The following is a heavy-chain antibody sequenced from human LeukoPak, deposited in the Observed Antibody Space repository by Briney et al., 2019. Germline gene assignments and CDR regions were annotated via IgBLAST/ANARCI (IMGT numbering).Heavy chain of an antibody. V-gene: IGHV1-2*02. CDR1: GYTFTFYY. Sequence: ASVTVSFTASGYTFTFYYMHWVRQAPGQGLEWMGWINPNSGGTNYAQKFQGRGTMTRDTAISTAYMELSRLRSDDTAVYYCATRRAYCGGDCYYGYWGQGTLVTVSS. CDR2: INPNSGGT. CDR3: ATRRAYCGGDCYYGY. D-gene: IGHD2-21*02. J-gene: IGHJ4*02.